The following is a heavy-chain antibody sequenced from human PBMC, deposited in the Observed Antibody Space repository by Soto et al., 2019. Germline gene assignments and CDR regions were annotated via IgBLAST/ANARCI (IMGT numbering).Heavy chain of an antibody. CDR1: GGSISSSNW. CDR3: ASGGGIAAAGTIDY. V-gene: IGHV4-4*02. Sequence: SLACAVSGGSISSSNWWSWVRQPPGKGLEWIGEIYHSGSTNYNPSLKSRVTISVDKSKNQFSLKLSSVTAADTAVYYCASGGGIAAAGTIDYWGQGTLVTVSS. J-gene: IGHJ4*02. CDR2: IYHSGST. D-gene: IGHD6-13*01.